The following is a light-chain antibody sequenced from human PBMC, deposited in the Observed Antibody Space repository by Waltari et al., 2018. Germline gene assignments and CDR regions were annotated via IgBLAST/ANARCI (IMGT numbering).Light chain of an antibody. CDR3: QYQST. CDR1: QTISGL. J-gene: IGKJ2*01. CDR2: ATS. Sequence: DIQMTQSPSSLSASVGERVTITCRASQTISGLLNWYQQKPGQAPKLLIYATSSLESGVPSRFSGDGSGTDFTLTISSLQPEDLAAYYCQYQSTFGQGTKLEI. V-gene: IGKV1-39*01.